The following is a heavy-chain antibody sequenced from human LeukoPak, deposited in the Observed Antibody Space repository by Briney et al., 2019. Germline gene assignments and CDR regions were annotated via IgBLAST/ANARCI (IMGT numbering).Heavy chain of an antibody. CDR2: IYYSGTT. V-gene: IGHV4-30-4*01. D-gene: IGHD3-10*01. Sequence: SQTLSLTCTVSGGSISSGDYYWSWIRQPPGKGLEWIGYIYYSGTTYYNPSLKSRVTISVDTSKNQFSLKLTSVTAADTAVYFCARGPYGSGSYYWGQGTLVTVSS. CDR1: GGSISSGDYY. J-gene: IGHJ4*02. CDR3: ARGPYGSGSYY.